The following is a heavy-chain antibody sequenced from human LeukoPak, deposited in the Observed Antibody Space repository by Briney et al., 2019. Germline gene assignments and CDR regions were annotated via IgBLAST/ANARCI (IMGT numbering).Heavy chain of an antibody. CDR1: GFTFSSYG. Sequence: GGSPRLSCAASGFTFSSYGMHWVRQAPGKGLEWVAVISYDGSNKYYADSVKGRFTISRDNSKNTLYLQMNSLRAEDTAVYYCARGGAYWGQGTLVTVSS. V-gene: IGHV3-30*03. CDR2: ISYDGSNK. CDR3: ARGGAY. J-gene: IGHJ4*02.